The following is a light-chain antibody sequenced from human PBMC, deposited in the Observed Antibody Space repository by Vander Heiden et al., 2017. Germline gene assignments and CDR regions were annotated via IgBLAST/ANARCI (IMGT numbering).Light chain of an antibody. Sequence: FSASAVDRFPLTCRASQGISSYLAWYQQKPGKAPKLLIYAASTLQSGVPSRFSGSGSGTDFTLTISCLQSEDFATYYCQQYYSYPQTFGQGTKLEIK. J-gene: IGKJ2*01. CDR2: AAS. CDR3: QQYYSYPQT. V-gene: IGKV1-8*01. CDR1: QGISSY.